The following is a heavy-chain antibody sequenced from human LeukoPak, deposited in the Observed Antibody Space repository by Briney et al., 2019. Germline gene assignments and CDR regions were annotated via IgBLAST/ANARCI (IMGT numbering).Heavy chain of an antibody. D-gene: IGHD6-19*01. V-gene: IGHV4-38-2*01. CDR1: GYSISSGYY. CDR2: IYNSGST. J-gene: IGHJ4*02. Sequence: SETLSLTCAVSGYSISSGYYWGWIRQPPGKGLEWIGSIYNSGSTYYNPSLKSRVTISVDTSKNQFSLKLSSVTAADTAVYYCARRHASGWYFGYWGQGTLVTVSS. CDR3: ARRHASGWYFGY.